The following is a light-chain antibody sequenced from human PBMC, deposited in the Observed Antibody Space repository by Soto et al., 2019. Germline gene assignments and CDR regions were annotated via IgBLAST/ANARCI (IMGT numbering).Light chain of an antibody. CDR3: QQRRNWPLT. V-gene: IGKV3-11*01. CDR1: QSVSSY. CDR2: DAS. Sequence: EIVLTQSPATLSLSPGERATLSCRASQSVSSYLAWYQQKPGQAPRLLIYDASNRATGIPARFSGSGSGTDLNLTISSLEPEDFAVYYCQQRRNWPLTFGGGTKVEMK. J-gene: IGKJ4*01.